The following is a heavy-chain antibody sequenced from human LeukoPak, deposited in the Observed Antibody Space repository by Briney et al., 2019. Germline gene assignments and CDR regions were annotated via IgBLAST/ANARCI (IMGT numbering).Heavy chain of an antibody. D-gene: IGHD1-26*01. J-gene: IGHJ4*02. Sequence: PGGSLRLSCAASGFTLTWHVMHWVRQAPGKALEYVSFIHHNGEMTSYAESVRGRFTVSRDSSKNTLFLELSSLRTDDTAVYYCVRDMSGKYSFDYWGQGTLVIVST. V-gene: IGHV3-64D*06. CDR1: GFTLTWHV. CDR3: VRDMSGKYSFDY. CDR2: IHHNGEMT.